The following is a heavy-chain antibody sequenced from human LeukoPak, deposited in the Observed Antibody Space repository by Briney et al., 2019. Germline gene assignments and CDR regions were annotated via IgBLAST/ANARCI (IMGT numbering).Heavy chain of an antibody. V-gene: IGHV3-30*03. CDR1: GFTFSSYG. J-gene: IGHJ4*02. D-gene: IGHD5-24*01. CDR2: ISYDGTNK. CDR3: ARDRLGDGYIREFDS. Sequence: GGSLRLSCAASGFTFSSYGMHWVRQAPGKWLEWVAVISYDGTNKYYADSVKGRFTISRDNSKNTLYMQMTSLRAEDTAIYYCARDRLGDGYIREFDSWGQGTLVIVSS.